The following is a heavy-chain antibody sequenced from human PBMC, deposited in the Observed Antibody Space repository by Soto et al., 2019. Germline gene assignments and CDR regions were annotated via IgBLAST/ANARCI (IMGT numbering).Heavy chain of an antibody. V-gene: IGHV1-46*01. J-gene: IGHJ5*02. D-gene: IGHD3-9*01. CDR2: INPFDGSR. Sequence: GASVKVSCKASGYIFTSYYLHWVRQAPGQGLEWMGWINPFDGSRMFAQSFQGRVTFTRDTSTSTVYMELSGLRSDDTAVYYCARVRPHILTGYYSRRSCWFDPWGQGTLVTVSS. CDR1: GYIFTSYY. CDR3: ARVRPHILTGYYSRRSCWFDP.